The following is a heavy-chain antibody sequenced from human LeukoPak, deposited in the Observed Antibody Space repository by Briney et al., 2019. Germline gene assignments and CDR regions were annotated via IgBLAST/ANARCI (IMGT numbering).Heavy chain of an antibody. CDR3: ARSNFGYSSGWRD. Sequence: SETLSLTCTVSGGSISSYYWSWIRQPPGKGLEWIGYIYYSGSTNYNPSLKSRVTISVDTSKNQFSLKLSSVTAADTAVYYCARSNFGYSSGWRDWGQGTPVTVSS. J-gene: IGHJ4*02. V-gene: IGHV4-59*08. CDR2: IYYSGST. CDR1: GGSISSYY. D-gene: IGHD6-19*01.